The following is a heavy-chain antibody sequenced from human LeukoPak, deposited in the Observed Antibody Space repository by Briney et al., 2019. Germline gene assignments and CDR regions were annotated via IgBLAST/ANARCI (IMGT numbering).Heavy chain of an antibody. Sequence: PSETLSLTCAVSGYSISSGYYWGWIRPPPGKGLEWIGSIYHSGSTYYNPSLKSRVTISVDTSKNQFSLKLSSVTAADTAVYYCARLPHYDILTGYYYYYMDVWGKGTTVTVSS. D-gene: IGHD3-9*01. CDR2: IYHSGST. CDR1: GYSISSGYY. CDR3: ARLPHYDILTGYYYYYMDV. J-gene: IGHJ6*03. V-gene: IGHV4-38-2*01.